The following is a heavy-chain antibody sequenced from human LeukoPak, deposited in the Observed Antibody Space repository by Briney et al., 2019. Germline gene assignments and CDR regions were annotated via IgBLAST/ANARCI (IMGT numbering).Heavy chain of an antibody. D-gene: IGHD2-15*01. Sequence: PGGSLRLSCAASGFTFSSYEMNWVRQAPGKGLEWVSYISSSGSTVYYADSVKGRFTISRDNAKNSLYLQMNSLRAEDTAVYYCARVPTPPYCSGGSCNGVLGDYYYGMDVWGQGTTVAVSS. CDR3: ARVPTPPYCSGGSCNGVLGDYYYGMDV. J-gene: IGHJ6*02. V-gene: IGHV3-48*03. CDR1: GFTFSSYE. CDR2: ISSSGSTV.